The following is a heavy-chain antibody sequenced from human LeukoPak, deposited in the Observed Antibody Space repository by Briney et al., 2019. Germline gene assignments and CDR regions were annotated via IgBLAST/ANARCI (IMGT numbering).Heavy chain of an antibody. CDR2: IIPIFGTA. CDR1: GGTFSSYA. D-gene: IGHD5-18*01. Sequence: SVKVSCKASGGTFSSYAISWVRQAPGQGLEWMGGIIPIFGTANYAQKFQGRVTITADESMSTAYMELSSLRSEDTAVYYCASGYSYGAFDYWGQGTLVTVSS. J-gene: IGHJ4*02. V-gene: IGHV1-69*13. CDR3: ASGYSYGAFDY.